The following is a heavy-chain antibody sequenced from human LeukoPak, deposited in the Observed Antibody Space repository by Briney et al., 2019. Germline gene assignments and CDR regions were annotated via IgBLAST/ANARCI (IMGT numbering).Heavy chain of an antibody. CDR3: AKDRVPGIAAPGPFDY. J-gene: IGHJ4*02. CDR2: IWYDGSNK. Sequence: QPGRSLRLSCSASGFTFSSYGMHWVRQAPGKGLEWVAVIWYDGSNKYYADSVKGRFTISRDNSKNTLYLQMISLRAEDTAVYYCAKDRVPGIAAPGPFDYWGQGTLVTVSS. V-gene: IGHV3-33*06. D-gene: IGHD6-13*01. CDR1: GFTFSSYG.